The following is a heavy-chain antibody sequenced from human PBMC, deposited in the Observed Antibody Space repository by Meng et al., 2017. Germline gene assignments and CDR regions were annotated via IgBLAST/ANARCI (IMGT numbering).Heavy chain of an antibody. D-gene: IGHD3/OR15-3a*01. CDR3: ARGTNDFWTPDPNYYFDY. V-gene: IGHV1-18*01. J-gene: IGHJ4*02. Sequence: VQPVQAGAEGMKPGTQGNVSINASGYTVTSYGISLVRQAPGQGLEWMGWISAYNSNTNYAQKLQGIVTMTTDTSTSTAYMELKSLRSDHTAVYYCARGTNDFWTPDPNYYFDYWGQGTLVTVSS. CDR1: GYTVTSYG. CDR2: ISAYNSNT.